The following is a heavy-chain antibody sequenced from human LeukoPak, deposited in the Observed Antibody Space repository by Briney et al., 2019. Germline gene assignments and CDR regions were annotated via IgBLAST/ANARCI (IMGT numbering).Heavy chain of an antibody. D-gene: IGHD3-22*01. CDR1: GGSFSGYY. Sequence: SETLSLTCAVYGGSFSGYYWSWIRQPPGKGLEWIGEINHSGSTNYNPSLKSRVTISVDTSKNQFSLKLSSVTAADTAVYYCARGRRPYYYDSSGYYGAFDIWGQGTMVTVFS. V-gene: IGHV4-34*01. J-gene: IGHJ3*02. CDR3: ARGRRPYYYDSSGYYGAFDI. CDR2: INHSGST.